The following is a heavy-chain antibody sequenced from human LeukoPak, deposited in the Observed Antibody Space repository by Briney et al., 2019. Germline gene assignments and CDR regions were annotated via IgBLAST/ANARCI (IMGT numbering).Heavy chain of an antibody. V-gene: IGHV3-53*01. D-gene: IGHD5-24*01. Sequence: PGGSLRLSCAASGFTVSSNYMSWVRQAPGKGLEWVSVIYSGGSTYYADSVKGRFTISRDNSKNTLYLQMNSLRAEDTAVYYCARAPTRWPGGYYGMDVWGQGTTVTVSS. J-gene: IGHJ6*02. CDR2: IYSGGST. CDR3: ARAPTRWPGGYYGMDV. CDR1: GFTVSSNY.